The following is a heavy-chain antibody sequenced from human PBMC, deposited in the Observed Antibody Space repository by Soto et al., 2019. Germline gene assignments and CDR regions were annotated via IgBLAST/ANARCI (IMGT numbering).Heavy chain of an antibody. CDR3: ARDRGVVTAIAAFDI. CDR1: GFTFSSYA. J-gene: IGHJ3*02. D-gene: IGHD2-21*02. Sequence: AGGSLRLSCAASGFTFSSYAMHWFRQAPGKGLEWVAVISYDGSNKYYADSVKGRFTISRDNSKNTLYLQMNSLRAEDTAVYYCARDRGVVTAIAAFDIWGQGTMVTVSS. V-gene: IGHV3-30-3*01. CDR2: ISYDGSNK.